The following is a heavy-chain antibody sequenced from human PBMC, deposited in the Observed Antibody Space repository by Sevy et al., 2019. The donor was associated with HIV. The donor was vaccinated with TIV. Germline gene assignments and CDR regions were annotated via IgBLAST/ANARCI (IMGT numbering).Heavy chain of an antibody. D-gene: IGHD3-10*01. CDR1: GGSISSYY. CDR3: ARAVLWFGDREWWFDP. CDR2: IYTSGST. Sequence: SETLSLTCTVSGGSISSYYWSWIRQPAGKGLEWNGRIYTSGSTNYNPSLKSRVTMSVDTSKNQFSLKLSSVTAADTAVYYCARAVLWFGDREWWFDPWGQGTLVTVSS. J-gene: IGHJ5*02. V-gene: IGHV4-4*07.